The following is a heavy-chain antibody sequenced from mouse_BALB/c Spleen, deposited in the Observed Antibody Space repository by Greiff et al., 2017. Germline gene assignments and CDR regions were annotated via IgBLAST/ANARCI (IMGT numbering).Heavy chain of an antibody. CDR1: GFTFSSFG. Sequence: EAQVVESGGGLVQPGGSRKLSCAASGFTFSSFGMHWVRQAPEKGLEWVAYISSGSSTIYYADTVKGRFTISRVNPKNTLFLQMTSLRSEDTAMYYCGTTVVANYYAMDYWGQGTSVTVSS. D-gene: IGHD1-1*01. J-gene: IGHJ4*01. CDR3: GTTVVANYYAMDY. CDR2: ISSGSSTI. V-gene: IGHV5-17*02.